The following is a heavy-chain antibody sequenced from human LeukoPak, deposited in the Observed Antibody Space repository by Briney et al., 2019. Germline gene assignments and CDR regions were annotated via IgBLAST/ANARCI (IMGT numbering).Heavy chain of an antibody. CDR3: ARDKYGDYVIDY. D-gene: IGHD4-17*01. CDR2: ISSSSSYI. J-gene: IGHJ4*02. V-gene: IGHV3-21*01. CDR1: GFTLSSYA. Sequence: PGGSLRLSCAASGFTLSSYAMSWVRQAPGKGLEWVSSISSSSSYIYYADSVKGRFTISRDNAKNSLYLQMNSLRAEDTAVYYCARDKYGDYVIDYWGQGTLVTVSS.